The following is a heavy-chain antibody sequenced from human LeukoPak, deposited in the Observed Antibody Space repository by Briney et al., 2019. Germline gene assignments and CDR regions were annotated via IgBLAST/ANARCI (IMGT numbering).Heavy chain of an antibody. D-gene: IGHD4-23*01. V-gene: IGHV3-9*01. CDR3: AKEPTSYGGLDY. J-gene: IGHJ4*02. CDR2: ISWNSGSI. Sequence: GGSLRLSCAASGFTFDDYAMHWVRQAPGKGLEWVSGISWNSGSIGYADSVKGRFTISRDNAKNSLYLQMNCLRAEDTALYYCAKEPTSYGGLDYWGQGTLVTVSS. CDR1: GFTFDDYA.